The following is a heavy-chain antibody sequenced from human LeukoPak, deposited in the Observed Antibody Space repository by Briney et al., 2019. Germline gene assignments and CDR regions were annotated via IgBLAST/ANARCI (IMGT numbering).Heavy chain of an antibody. CDR1: GFKFNDYG. J-gene: IGHJ6*01. V-gene: IGHV3-33*06. CDR3: AKGRGAPPLGDAGADV. CDR2: VWFDNSNE. Sequence: GGSLRLSCTASGFKFNDYGMYWVRLPPQKGPEWVALVWFDNSNEHYADSVKGRFFISRNNDENTLFLHMNSLTVEDTAVYYCAKGRGAPPLGDAGADVWGKGSAVTVSA. D-gene: IGHD1-26*01.